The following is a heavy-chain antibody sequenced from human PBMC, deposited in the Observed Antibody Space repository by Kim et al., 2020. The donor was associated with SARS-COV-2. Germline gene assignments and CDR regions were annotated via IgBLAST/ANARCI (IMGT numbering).Heavy chain of an antibody. CDR2: ISGSGGST. CDR3: AILRRDGYTSWDFDY. CDR1: GFTFSSYA. V-gene: IGHV3-23*01. J-gene: IGHJ4*02. D-gene: IGHD5-12*01. Sequence: GGSLRLSCAASGFTFSSYAMSWVRQAPGKGLEWVSAISGSGGSTYYADSVKGRFTISRDNSKNTLYLQMNSLRAEDTAVYYCAILRRDGYTSWDFDYWGQGTLVTVSS.